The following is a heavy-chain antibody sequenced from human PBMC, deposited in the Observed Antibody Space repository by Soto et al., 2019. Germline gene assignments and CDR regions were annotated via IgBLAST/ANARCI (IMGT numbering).Heavy chain of an antibody. J-gene: IGHJ6*02. CDR1: GGTFSSYA. V-gene: IGHV1-69*01. CDR3: ARGLVGAEDYYYYGMDV. Sequence: QVQLVQSGAEVKKPGSSVKVSCKASGGTFSSYAISWVRQAPGQGLEWMGGIIPIFGTANYAQKFQGRVMITADESTSTAYMELSSLRSEDTAVYYCARGLVGAEDYYYYGMDVWGQGTTVTVSS. D-gene: IGHD3-10*01. CDR2: IIPIFGTA.